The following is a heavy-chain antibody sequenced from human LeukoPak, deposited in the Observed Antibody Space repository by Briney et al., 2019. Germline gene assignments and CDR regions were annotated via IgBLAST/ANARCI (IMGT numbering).Heavy chain of an antibody. Sequence: ASVKVTCKASGYTFTGYYMHWVRQAPGQGLEWMGWINPNSGGTNYAQKFQGRVTMTRDTSISTAYMELSRLRSDDTAVYYCARDFSSGSPIFDYWGQGTLVTVSS. D-gene: IGHD6-19*01. CDR3: ARDFSSGSPIFDY. CDR2: INPNSGGT. V-gene: IGHV1-2*02. CDR1: GYTFTGYY. J-gene: IGHJ4*02.